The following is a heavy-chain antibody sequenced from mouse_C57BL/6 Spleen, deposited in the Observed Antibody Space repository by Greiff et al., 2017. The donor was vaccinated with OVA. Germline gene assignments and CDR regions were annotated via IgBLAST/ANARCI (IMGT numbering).Heavy chain of an antibody. D-gene: IGHD2-4*01. CDR2: IDPSDSYT. Sequence: QVQLQQPGAELVMPGASVKLSCKASGYTFTSYWMHWVKQRPGQGLEWIGEIDPSDSYTNYNQKFKGKSTLTVDKSSRTAYMQLSSLTSEDSAVYYCARKDYDRWFAYWGQGTLVTVSA. CDR1: GYTFTSYW. V-gene: IGHV1-69*01. J-gene: IGHJ3*01. CDR3: ARKDYDRWFAY.